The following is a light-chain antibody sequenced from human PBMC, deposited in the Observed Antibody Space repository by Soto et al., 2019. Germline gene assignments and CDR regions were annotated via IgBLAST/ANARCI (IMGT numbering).Light chain of an antibody. Sequence: DIQMTQSPSSLSASVGDTVTITCRASQGISNYLAWYQQKPGQVPNLLIYAASTLQSGVPSRFSVSGSGTDFTLTISSLRPEDVATYYCQKYNNAPRTFGQGTKVDI. J-gene: IGKJ1*01. CDR2: AAS. CDR1: QGISNY. V-gene: IGKV1-27*01. CDR3: QKYNNAPRT.